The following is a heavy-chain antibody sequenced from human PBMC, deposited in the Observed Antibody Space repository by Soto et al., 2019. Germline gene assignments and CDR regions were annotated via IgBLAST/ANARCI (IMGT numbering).Heavy chain of an antibody. D-gene: IGHD3-10*01. V-gene: IGHV1-46*03. CDR2: INPSGGST. CDR3: ARDYGSGSYYLAYYYYGMDV. CDR1: GYTFTSYY. J-gene: IGHJ6*02. Sequence: GASVKVSCKASGYTFTSYYMHWVRQAPGQGLEWMGIINPSGGSTSYAQKFQGRVTMTRDTSTSTVYMELSSLRSEDTAVYYCARDYGSGSYYLAYYYYGMDVWGQGTTVTVSS.